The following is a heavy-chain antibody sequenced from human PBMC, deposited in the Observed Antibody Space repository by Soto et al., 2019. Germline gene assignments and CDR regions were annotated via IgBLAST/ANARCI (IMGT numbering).Heavy chain of an antibody. V-gene: IGHV4-59*01. D-gene: IGHD6-19*01. Sequence: SETLSLTCTVSGASISVYSWSWIQQPPGKGLEWIGYIYYSGSTNYNPSLKSRVAISVDTSKNQFSLKLSSVTAADTAVYYCARSTDSSGWRFDYWGQGNQVTVSS. CDR1: GASISVYS. CDR2: IYYSGST. CDR3: ARSTDSSGWRFDY. J-gene: IGHJ4*02.